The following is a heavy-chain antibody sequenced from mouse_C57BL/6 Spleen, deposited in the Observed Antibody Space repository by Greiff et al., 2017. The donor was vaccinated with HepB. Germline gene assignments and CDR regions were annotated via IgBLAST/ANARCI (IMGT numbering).Heavy chain of an antibody. CDR3: ARRDGNWYFDV. J-gene: IGHJ1*03. V-gene: IGHV5-17*01. CDR1: GFTFSDYG. Sequence: EVMLVESGGGLVKPGGSLKLSCAASGFTFSDYGMHWVRQDPEKGLEWVAYISSGSSTIYYADTVKGRFTISRDNAKNTLFLQMTSLRSEDTAMYYCARRDGNWYFDVWGTGTTVTVSS. CDR2: ISSGSSTI. D-gene: IGHD2-1*01.